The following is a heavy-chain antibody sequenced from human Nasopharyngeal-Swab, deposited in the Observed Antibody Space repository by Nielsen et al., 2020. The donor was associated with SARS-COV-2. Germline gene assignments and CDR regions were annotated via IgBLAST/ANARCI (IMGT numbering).Heavy chain of an antibody. CDR1: GFTFSSYS. CDR3: AKDTGIVAVPATWNTFDI. D-gene: IGHD2-2*01. CDR2: ITNDGSNK. Sequence: GESLKISCAASGFTFSSYSMHWVRQAPGKGLEWVAVITNDGSNKYYADSVKGRFTVSRDNSKNTLYLQMNSLRAEDTALYYCAKDTGIVAVPATWNTFDIRGQGTMVTVSS. J-gene: IGHJ3*02. V-gene: IGHV3-30*18.